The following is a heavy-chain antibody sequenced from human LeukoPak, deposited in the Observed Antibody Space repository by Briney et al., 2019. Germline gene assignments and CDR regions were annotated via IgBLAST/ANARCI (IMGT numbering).Heavy chain of an antibody. Sequence: PSETLSLTCAVYGGSFSGYYWSWIRQPPGKGLEWIGEINHSGSTNYNPSLKSRVTISVDTSKNQFSLKLSSVTAADTAVYYCARVRFVAAAGTGGYYFDYWGQGTLVTVSS. V-gene: IGHV4-34*01. D-gene: IGHD6-13*01. CDR2: INHSGST. J-gene: IGHJ4*02. CDR1: GGSFSGYY. CDR3: ARVRFVAAAGTGGYYFDY.